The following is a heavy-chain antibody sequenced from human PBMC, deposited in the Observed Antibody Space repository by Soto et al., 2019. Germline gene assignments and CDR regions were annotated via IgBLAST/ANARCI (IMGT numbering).Heavy chain of an antibody. J-gene: IGHJ4*02. CDR2: MNPNSGNT. V-gene: IGHV1-8*01. CDR1: GYTFTSFE. CDR3: NLVVTSPPY. Sequence: QVQLVQSGAEVKKPGASVKVSCKASGYTFTSFEINWVRQATGQGLEWMGWMNPNSGNTGYAQKFQGRVTMTRNTSISTAYMELSSLTSEDTAVYYCNLVVTSPPYWGQGTLVTVSS. D-gene: IGHD2-21*02.